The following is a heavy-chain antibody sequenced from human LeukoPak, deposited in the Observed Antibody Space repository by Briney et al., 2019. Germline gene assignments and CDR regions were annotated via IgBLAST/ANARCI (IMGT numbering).Heavy chain of an antibody. CDR2: IYYSGST. CDR3: ARVRSPTPYFDY. D-gene: IGHD2-15*01. Sequence: SETLSLTCTVSGGSISSGDYYWSWIRQPPGKGLEWIGYIYYSGSTYYNPSLKSRVTISVDTSKNQFSLKLSSVTAADTAVYYCARVRSPTPYFDYWGQGTLVTVSS. J-gene: IGHJ4*02. V-gene: IGHV4-30-4*08. CDR1: GGSISSGDYY.